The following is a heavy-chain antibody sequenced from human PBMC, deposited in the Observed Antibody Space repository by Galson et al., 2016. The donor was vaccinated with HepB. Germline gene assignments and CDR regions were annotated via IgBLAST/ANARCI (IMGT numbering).Heavy chain of an antibody. D-gene: IGHD1-14*01. CDR2: INPSGGST. Sequence: SVKVSCKASGYTFTSYHMHWVRQAPGQGLEWMGIINPSGGSTNYAQKFEGRVTMTRDTSTSTVYMELSSLRSEDTAVYYCARVPQNQYYMDVWGKGTTVTVSS. V-gene: IGHV1-46*01. CDR1: GYTFTSYH. J-gene: IGHJ6*03. CDR3: ARVPQNQYYMDV.